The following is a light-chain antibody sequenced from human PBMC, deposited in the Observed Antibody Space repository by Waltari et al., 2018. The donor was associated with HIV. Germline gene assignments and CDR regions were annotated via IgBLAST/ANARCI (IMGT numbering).Light chain of an antibody. CDR1: ALPKQY. J-gene: IGLJ3*02. Sequence: SYELTQPPSVSVSPGQTARITCSGDALPKQYAYWYHQKPGQAPVLVIYKDTERPSGLPERFSGSSSGTTVTLTIRGVQAEDEADYYCQSADSSGTWVFGGGTKLTVL. V-gene: IGLV3-25*03. CDR3: QSADSSGTWV. CDR2: KDT.